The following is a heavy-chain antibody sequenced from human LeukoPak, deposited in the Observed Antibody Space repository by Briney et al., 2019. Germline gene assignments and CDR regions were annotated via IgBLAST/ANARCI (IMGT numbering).Heavy chain of an antibody. V-gene: IGHV3-30-3*01. Sequence: GGSLRLSCAASGFTFSSYAMHWVRQAPGKGLEWVAVISYDGSNKYHADSVKGRSTISRDNSKNTLYLQMNSLRAEDTAVYYCARAYGSGNHWGQGTLVTVSS. D-gene: IGHD3-10*01. CDR2: ISYDGSNK. J-gene: IGHJ5*02. CDR1: GFTFSSYA. CDR3: ARAYGSGNH.